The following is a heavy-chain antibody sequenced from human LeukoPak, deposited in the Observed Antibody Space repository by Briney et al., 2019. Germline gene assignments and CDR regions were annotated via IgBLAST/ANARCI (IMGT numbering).Heavy chain of an antibody. Sequence: PGGSLRLSCAASGFTFDDYAIHWVRQVPGKVLEWVSLISGDGISTYYADSVKGRFTLSRDNSKNSLYLQMNSLRTEDTALYYCAKDLGPSGAGWFDPWGQGTLVTVSS. CDR2: ISGDGIST. J-gene: IGHJ5*02. D-gene: IGHD7-27*01. V-gene: IGHV3-43*02. CDR1: GFTFDDYA. CDR3: AKDLGPSGAGWFDP.